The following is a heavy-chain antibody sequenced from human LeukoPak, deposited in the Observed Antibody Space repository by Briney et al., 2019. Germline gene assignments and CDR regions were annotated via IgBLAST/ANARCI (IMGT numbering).Heavy chain of an antibody. CDR1: GFAFHNYP. D-gene: IGHD3-10*01. CDR3: QGSGGNYFDY. J-gene: IGHJ4*02. V-gene: IGHV3-30-3*01. Sequence: GGSLRLSCAASGFAFHNYPMHWVRQAPGKGLEWVAVISYDGSNKYYADSVKGRFTISRDNSKNTLYLQMNSLRAEDTAVYYCQGSGGNYFDYWGQGTLVTVSS. CDR2: ISYDGSNK.